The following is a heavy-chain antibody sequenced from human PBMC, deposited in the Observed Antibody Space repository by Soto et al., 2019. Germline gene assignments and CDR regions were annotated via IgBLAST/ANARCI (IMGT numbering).Heavy chain of an antibody. Sequence: EVQLLESGGGLVQPGGSLRLSCTVSGFTFSSYAMSWVRQAPGKGLEWVSSISGSGGSTNYADSVKGRFTISRDNSKNTLNLQMNSLRAEDTAVYHCARAVRFSSTWRAADSWGQGPPVTVSS. V-gene: IGHV3-23*01. D-gene: IGHD6-13*01. CDR3: ARAVRFSSTWRAADS. CDR2: ISGSGGST. J-gene: IGHJ4*02. CDR1: GFTFSSYA.